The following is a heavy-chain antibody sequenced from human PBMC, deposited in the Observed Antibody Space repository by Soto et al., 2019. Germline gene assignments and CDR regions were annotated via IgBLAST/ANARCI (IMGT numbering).Heavy chain of an antibody. J-gene: IGHJ4*02. CDR2: IFQSGST. Sequence: QVQLQESGPGLVKPSGTLSLTCAVSGGSIRSNNWWSWVRQPPGKGLEWIGEIFQSGSTNYNPSPKTRVTTSVDKSKNQSSLKLSSVTAADTAVYYCARVYSGGDSDSWGQGTLVTVSS. D-gene: IGHD1-26*01. CDR1: GGSIRSNNW. V-gene: IGHV4-4*02. CDR3: ARVYSGGDSDS.